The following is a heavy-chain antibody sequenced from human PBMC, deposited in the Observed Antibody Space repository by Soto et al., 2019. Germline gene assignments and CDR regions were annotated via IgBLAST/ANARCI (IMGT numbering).Heavy chain of an antibody. CDR2: IYWDDDK. CDR3: AHSEDDTGSSWRYVGY. J-gene: IGHJ4*02. D-gene: IGHD6-13*01. CDR1: GFSLSTSGVC. Sequence: QITLKESGPTLVKPTQTLTLTCTFSGFSLSTSGVCVGWIRQPPGKALEWLALIYWDDDKRYSPSLKSRLTITKDTSKNQVVLTMTNMDPVDTATYYCAHSEDDTGSSWRYVGYWGQGTLVTVSS. V-gene: IGHV2-5*02.